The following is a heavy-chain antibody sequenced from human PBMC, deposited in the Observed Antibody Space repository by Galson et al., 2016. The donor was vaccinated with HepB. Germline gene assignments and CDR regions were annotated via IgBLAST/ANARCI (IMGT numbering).Heavy chain of an antibody. D-gene: IGHD3-9*01. CDR2: IYYSGST. Sequence: SETLSLTCTVSGGSISSSSYYWGWIRQSPGKGLEWIGTIYYSGSTYYNPSLKSRVTIPVDTSKNQFSLKLSSVTAAETAMYYCARQGYNILTGYINYFDYWGQGTLVTVSS. J-gene: IGHJ4*02. CDR3: ARQGYNILTGYINYFDY. CDR1: GGSISSSSYY. V-gene: IGHV4-39*01.